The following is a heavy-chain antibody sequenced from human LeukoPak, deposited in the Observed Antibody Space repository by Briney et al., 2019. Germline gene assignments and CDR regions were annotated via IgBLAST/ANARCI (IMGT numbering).Heavy chain of an antibody. V-gene: IGHV1-18*01. CDR3: ARGSSIAVAGPTSGMDV. J-gene: IGHJ6*02. CDR1: GYTFTSYG. CDR2: ISAYNGIT. D-gene: IGHD6-19*01. Sequence: ASVKVSCKASGYTFTSYGISWVRQAPGQGLEWMGWISAYNGITNYAQKLQGRVTMTTDTSTSTAYMELRSLRSDDTAVYYCARGSSIAVAGPTSGMDVWGQGTTVTVSS.